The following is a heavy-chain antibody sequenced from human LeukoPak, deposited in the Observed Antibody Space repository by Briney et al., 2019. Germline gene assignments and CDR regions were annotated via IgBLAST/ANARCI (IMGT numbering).Heavy chain of an antibody. CDR1: GFTFSSYA. J-gene: IGHJ6*02. CDR3: AKGSTIFGVISTDYYYGMDV. D-gene: IGHD3-3*01. V-gene: IGHV3-23*01. Sequence: GGSLRLSCAASGFTFSSYAMSWVRQAPGKGLEWVSAISGSGGSTYYADSVKGRFTISRDNSKNTLYLQMNSLRAEDTAVYYCAKGSTIFGVISTDYYYGMDVWGQGTTVTVSS. CDR2: ISGSGGST.